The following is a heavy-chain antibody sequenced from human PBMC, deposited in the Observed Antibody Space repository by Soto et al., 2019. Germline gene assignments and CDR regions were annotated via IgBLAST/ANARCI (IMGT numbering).Heavy chain of an antibody. CDR2: INHSGST. J-gene: IGHJ4*02. D-gene: IGHD3-9*01. V-gene: IGHV4-34*01. CDR1: GGSFSGYY. Sequence: SETLSLTCAVYGGSFSGYYWSWIRQPPGKGLEWIGEINHSGSTNYNPSLKSRVTISVDTSKNQFSLKLSSVTAADTAVYYCARGRRVSGYFDWSGAFDYWGQGTLVTVSS. CDR3: ARGRRVSGYFDWSGAFDY.